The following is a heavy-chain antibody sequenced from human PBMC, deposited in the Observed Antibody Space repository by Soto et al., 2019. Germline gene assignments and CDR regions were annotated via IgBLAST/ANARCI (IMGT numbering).Heavy chain of an antibody. V-gene: IGHV4-59*01. CDR1: GGSISSYY. Sequence: QVQLQESGPGLVKPSETLSLTCTVSGGSISSYYWSWIRQPPGKGLEWIGYIYYSGSTNYNPSLKSRVTISVDTSKTQFSLKLSSVTAADTAVYYCARQIYYYYGMDVWGQGTTVTVSS. CDR3: ARQIYYYYGMDV. CDR2: IYYSGST. J-gene: IGHJ6*02.